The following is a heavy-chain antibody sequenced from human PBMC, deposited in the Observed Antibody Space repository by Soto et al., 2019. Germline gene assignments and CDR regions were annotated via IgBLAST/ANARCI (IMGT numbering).Heavy chain of an antibody. J-gene: IGHJ4*02. V-gene: IGHV4-31*03. CDR3: AGGTSAYYYNLDY. CDR2: IYYTGST. D-gene: IGHD3-22*01. Sequence: PSETLSLTCTASGASISSGTDYWSWIRQPPGKGLEWIGYIYYTGSTDSNPSLKSRVSISLDTSKNQFSLKLSSVTAADTAVYYCAGGTSAYYYNLDYWGRGTLVTVSS. CDR1: GASISSGTDY.